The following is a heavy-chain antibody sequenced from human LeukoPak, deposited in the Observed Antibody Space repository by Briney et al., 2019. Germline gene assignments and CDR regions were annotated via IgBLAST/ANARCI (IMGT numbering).Heavy chain of an antibody. J-gene: IGHJ4*02. Sequence: GGSLRLSCAASGFTFSSYSMKWIRQAPGKGLEWVSSISSSSSYIYYADSVKGRFTISRDNAKNSLYLQMNSLRAEDTAVYYCARLRGYSYGSDFDYWGQGTLVTVSS. D-gene: IGHD5-18*01. CDR1: GFTFSSYS. V-gene: IGHV3-21*01. CDR2: ISSSSSYI. CDR3: ARLRGYSYGSDFDY.